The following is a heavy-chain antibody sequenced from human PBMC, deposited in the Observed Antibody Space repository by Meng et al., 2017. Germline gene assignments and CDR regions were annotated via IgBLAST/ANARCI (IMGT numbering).Heavy chain of an antibody. CDR2: ISYDGSNK. CDR3: ARDLGCGGGSCYRYYYGMDV. D-gene: IGHD2-15*01. V-gene: IGHV3-30*04. J-gene: IGHJ6*02. Sequence: SLKISCAASGFTFSSYAMHWVRQAPGKGLEWVAVISYDGSNKYYADSVKGRFTISRDNSKNTLYLQMNSLRAEDTAVYYCARDLGCGGGSCYRYYYGMDVWGQGTTVTVSS. CDR1: GFTFSSYA.